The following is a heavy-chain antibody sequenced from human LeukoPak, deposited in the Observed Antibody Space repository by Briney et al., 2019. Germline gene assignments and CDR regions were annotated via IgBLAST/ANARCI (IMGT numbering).Heavy chain of an antibody. Sequence: GESLKISCKGSGYTFTSYWXXXXRQMPGXGLEWMGIIHPGDSDTRYSPSFQGQVTXXVDKSISAAYLQWSSLKASDTAMYYCARSPWNYYDYWGQGTLVTVSS. CDR1: GYTFTSYW. CDR2: IHPGDSDT. V-gene: IGHV5-51*01. D-gene: IGHD5-12*01. J-gene: IGHJ4*02. CDR3: ARSPWNYYDY.